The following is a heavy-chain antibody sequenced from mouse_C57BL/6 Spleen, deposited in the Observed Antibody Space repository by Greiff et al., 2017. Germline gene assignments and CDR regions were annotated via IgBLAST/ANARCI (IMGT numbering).Heavy chain of an antibody. CDR1: GYTFTSYW. CDR3: ARRRNDYDDWYFDV. V-gene: IGHV1-72*01. J-gene: IGHJ1*03. Sequence: QVQLQQPGAELVKPGASVKLSCKASGYTFTSYWMHWVKQRPGRGLEWIGRIDPNSGGTKYNEKFKSKATLTVDKPSSTAYMQLSSLTSEDSAVYDCARRRNDYDDWYFDVWGTGTTVTVSS. CDR2: IDPNSGGT. D-gene: IGHD2-4*01.